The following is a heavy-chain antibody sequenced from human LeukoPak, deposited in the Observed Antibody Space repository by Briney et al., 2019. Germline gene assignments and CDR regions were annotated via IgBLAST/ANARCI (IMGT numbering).Heavy chain of an antibody. J-gene: IGHJ4*02. D-gene: IGHD5-12*01. Sequence: VASVKVSCKASGGTFSSYAISWVRQAPGQGLEWMGRIIPIFGTANYAQKFQGRATITTDESTSTAYMELSSLRSEDTAVYYCARGNIVATTFDYWGQGTLVTVSS. CDR1: GGTFSSYA. CDR2: IIPIFGTA. CDR3: ARGNIVATTFDY. V-gene: IGHV1-69*05.